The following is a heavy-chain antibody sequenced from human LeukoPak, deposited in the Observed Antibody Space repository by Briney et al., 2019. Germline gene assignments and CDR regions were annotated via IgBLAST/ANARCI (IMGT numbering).Heavy chain of an antibody. CDR2: IYYSGST. D-gene: IGHD6-19*01. Sequence: PSETLSLTCTVSGGSISSYYWSWIRQPPGKGLEWIGYIYYSGSTNYNPSLKSRVTISVDTSKSQFSLKLSSVTAADTAVYYCARVKAVAGSWWYFDYWGQGTLVTVSS. CDR3: ARVKAVAGSWWYFDY. V-gene: IGHV4-59*01. CDR1: GGSISSYY. J-gene: IGHJ4*02.